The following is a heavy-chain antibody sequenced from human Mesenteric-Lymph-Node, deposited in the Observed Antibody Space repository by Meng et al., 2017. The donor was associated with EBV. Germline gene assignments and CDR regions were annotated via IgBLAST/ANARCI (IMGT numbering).Heavy chain of an antibody. CDR3: ARRDVDGYYNYFDP. D-gene: IGHD3-22*01. Sequence: QVHLQHAAPGLAKPAGTLSLTCAVSGDSISSSNWWNWVRQAPGKGLEWIGQISHTGTTNYNPSLKSRVTISLDMSKNQFSLTLNSVTAADTAVYYCARRDVDGYYNYFDPWGRGTLVTVSS. V-gene: IGHV4-4*02. CDR1: GDSISSSNW. J-gene: IGHJ5*02. CDR2: ISHTGTT.